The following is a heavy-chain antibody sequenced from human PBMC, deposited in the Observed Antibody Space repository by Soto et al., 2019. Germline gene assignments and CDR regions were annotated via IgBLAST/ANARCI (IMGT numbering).Heavy chain of an antibody. CDR2: TYFRSKWYN. V-gene: IGHV6-1*01. Sequence: PSQTLSLTCALSGDSVSSNTASWNWIRQSPSRGLEWLGRTYFRSKWYNDYAVSVKSRIIINPDTSNNQFSLQLNSVTPEDTAVYFCARGEQYSGRIFDYWGQGTLVTVSS. CDR1: GDSVSSNTAS. J-gene: IGHJ4*01. CDR3: ARGEQYSGRIFDY. D-gene: IGHD1-26*01.